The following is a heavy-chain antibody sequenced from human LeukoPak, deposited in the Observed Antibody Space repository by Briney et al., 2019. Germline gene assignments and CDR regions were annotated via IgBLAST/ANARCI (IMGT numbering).Heavy chain of an antibody. CDR2: ISYDGSNK. J-gene: IGHJ4*02. D-gene: IGHD2-15*01. CDR1: EFTFSSYG. CDR3: AKDKYCSGGSCYSKVFDY. Sequence: GGSLRLSCAASEFTFSSYGMHWVRQAPGKGLEWVAVISYDGSNKYYADSVKGRFTISRDNSKNTLYLQMNSLRAEDTAVYYCAKDKYCSGGSCYSKVFDYWGQGTLVTVSS. V-gene: IGHV3-30*18.